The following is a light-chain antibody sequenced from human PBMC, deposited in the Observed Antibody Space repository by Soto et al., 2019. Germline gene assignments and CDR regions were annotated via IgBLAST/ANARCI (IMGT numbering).Light chain of an antibody. CDR3: ATWDDSLNGRL. V-gene: IGLV1-44*01. Sequence: QSVLTQPPSASGTPGQRVTISCSGSSSNIGGNTVSWYQQVPGTAPRLLIYTDHQRPSGVPDRFSGSKSGTSASLAITELQSEDEADYYCATWDDSLNGRLFGGGTKVTVL. CDR2: TDH. J-gene: IGLJ2*01. CDR1: SSNIGGNT.